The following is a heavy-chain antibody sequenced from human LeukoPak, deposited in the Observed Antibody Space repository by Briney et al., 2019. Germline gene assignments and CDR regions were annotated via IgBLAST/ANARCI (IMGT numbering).Heavy chain of an antibody. CDR3: ARGSDIVVVVAAISDYYFDY. CDR1: GFTFSSYE. V-gene: IGHV3-48*03. Sequence: GGSLRLSCAASGFTFSSYEMNWVRQAPGKGLEWVSYISSSGSTIYYADSVKGRFTISRDNAKNSLYLQMNSLRAEDTAVYYCARGSDIVVVVAAISDYYFDYWGQGTLVTVPS. D-gene: IGHD2-15*01. CDR2: ISSSGSTI. J-gene: IGHJ4*02.